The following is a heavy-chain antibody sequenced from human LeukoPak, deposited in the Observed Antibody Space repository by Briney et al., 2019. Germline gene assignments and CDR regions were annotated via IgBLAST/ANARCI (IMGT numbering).Heavy chain of an antibody. CDR2: IYISGST. CDR1: GGSISSYY. CDR3: ARDRGTWNDDGFDY. D-gene: IGHD1-1*01. V-gene: IGHV4-4*07. J-gene: IGHJ4*02. Sequence: PSETLSLTCTVSGGSISSYYWSWIRQPAGEGLEWIGRIYISGSTNYNPSLKSRVTMSVDTSKNQFSLKLSSVTAADTAVYYCARDRGTWNDDGFDYWGQGTLVTVSS.